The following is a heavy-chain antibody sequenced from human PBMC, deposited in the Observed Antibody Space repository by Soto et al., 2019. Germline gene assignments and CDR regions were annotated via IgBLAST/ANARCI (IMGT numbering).Heavy chain of an antibody. CDR2: IIPVFGTP. D-gene: IGHD3-22*01. J-gene: IGHJ6*02. Sequence: QVQLVQSGAEVKKPGSSVKVSCKASGGSLSNYGISWVRQAPGQGLEWMGAIIPVFGTPNHAQKFQDRVTITADESTTPVYMEVRSLTSEDTAVYYCARGDATKIVVTTYYAMDVWGQGTTVTVSS. V-gene: IGHV1-69*12. CDR3: ARGDATKIVVTTYYAMDV. CDR1: GGSLSNYG.